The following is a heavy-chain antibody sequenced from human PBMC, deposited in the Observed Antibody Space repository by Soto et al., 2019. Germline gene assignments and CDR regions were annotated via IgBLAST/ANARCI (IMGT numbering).Heavy chain of an antibody. CDR2: INSDGSST. CDR1: GFTFSSYW. J-gene: IGHJ6*02. D-gene: IGHD2-15*01. Sequence: PGGSLRLSCAASGFTFSSYWMHWVRQAPGKGLVWVSRINSDGSSTSYADSVKGRFTISRDNAKNTLYLQMNSLRAEDTAVYYCARDFSGLYYYYYYGMDVWGQGTTVTVSS. V-gene: IGHV3-74*01. CDR3: ARDFSGLYYYYYYGMDV.